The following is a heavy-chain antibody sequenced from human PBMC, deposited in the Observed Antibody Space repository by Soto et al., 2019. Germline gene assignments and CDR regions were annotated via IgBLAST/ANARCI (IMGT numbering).Heavy chain of an antibody. D-gene: IGHD2-2*01. CDR2: IYYSRST. CDR3: ARGFENVVVPAARENWFDP. CDR1: GGSISSGDYY. J-gene: IGHJ5*02. V-gene: IGHV4-30-4*01. Sequence: PSETLSLTCTVSGGSISSGDYYWSWIRQPPGKGLEWVGYIYYSRSTYYNPSLKSRVTISVDTSKSQFSLKLSSVTAADTAVYYCARGFENVVVPAARENWFDPWGQGTLVTVSS.